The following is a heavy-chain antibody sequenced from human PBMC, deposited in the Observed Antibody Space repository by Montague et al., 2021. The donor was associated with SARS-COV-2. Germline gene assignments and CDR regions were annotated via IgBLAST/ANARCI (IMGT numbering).Heavy chain of an antibody. CDR3: ARGRYGGNRGYYFDY. D-gene: IGHD4-23*01. Sequence: PALVKPTQTLTLTCTFSGFSLSTSGMCVSWIRQPPGKALEWLALIDWDDDKYYSASLKTRLTISKDTSKNQVVLTMTNMDPVDTATYYCARGRYGGNRGYYFDYWGQGTLVTVSS. V-gene: IGHV2-70*01. J-gene: IGHJ4*02. CDR2: IDWDDDK. CDR1: GFSLSTSGMC.